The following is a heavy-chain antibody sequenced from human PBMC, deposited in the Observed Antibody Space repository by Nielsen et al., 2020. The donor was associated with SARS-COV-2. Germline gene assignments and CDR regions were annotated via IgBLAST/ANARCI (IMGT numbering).Heavy chain of an antibody. J-gene: IGHJ4*02. CDR2: ISYDGSNK. Sequence: GESLKISCAASGFTFSSYGMHWVRQAPGKGLEWVAVISYDGSNKYYADSVKGRFTISRDNSKNTLYLQMNSLRAEDTAVYYCARGRRDFWSGFGFDYWGQGTLVTVSS. V-gene: IGHV3-30*03. CDR1: GFTFSSYG. D-gene: IGHD3-3*01. CDR3: ARGRRDFWSGFGFDY.